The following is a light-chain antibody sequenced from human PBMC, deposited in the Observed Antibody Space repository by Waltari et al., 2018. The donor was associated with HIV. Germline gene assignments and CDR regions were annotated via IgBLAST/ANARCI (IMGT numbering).Light chain of an antibody. J-gene: IGKJ4*01. Sequence: EVVMTQSPATLSVSLGERATLSCRASQRISSNLVWYQQKPGQAPRPLIYRSSSRATGIPARFSGSGSGTEFTLTISSLQSEDFAVYYCQQYNNFPLTFGGGTKVEIK. CDR3: QQYNNFPLT. CDR1: QRISSN. CDR2: RSS. V-gene: IGKV3-15*01.